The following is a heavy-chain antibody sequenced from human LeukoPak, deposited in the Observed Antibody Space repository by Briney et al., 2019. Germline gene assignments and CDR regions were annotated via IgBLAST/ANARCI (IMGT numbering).Heavy chain of an antibody. CDR3: ARRGYSYGRRDYYYGMDV. CDR1: GGSISSYY. V-gene: IGHV4-59*01. J-gene: IGHJ6*02. CDR2: IYYSGST. D-gene: IGHD5-18*01. Sequence: SETLSLTCTVSGGSISSYYWSWIRQPPGKGLEWIGYIYYSGSTNYNPSLKSRVTISVDTSKNQFSLKLSSVTAADTAVYYCARRGYSYGRRDYYYGMDVWGQGTTVTDSS.